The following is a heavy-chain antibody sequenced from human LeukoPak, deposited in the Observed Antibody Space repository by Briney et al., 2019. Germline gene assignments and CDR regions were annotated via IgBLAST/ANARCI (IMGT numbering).Heavy chain of an antibody. CDR2: IYYSGST. Sequence: SEILSLTCTVSGGSISSHYWNWIRQPPGQGLEWIGYIYYSGSTNYNPSLKSRVTISVDTSKNQFSLKLSSVTGADTAVYYCARGVVVTAEFDYWGQGTLVTVSS. J-gene: IGHJ4*02. CDR3: ARGVVVTAEFDY. V-gene: IGHV4-59*11. D-gene: IGHD2-21*02. CDR1: GGSISSHY.